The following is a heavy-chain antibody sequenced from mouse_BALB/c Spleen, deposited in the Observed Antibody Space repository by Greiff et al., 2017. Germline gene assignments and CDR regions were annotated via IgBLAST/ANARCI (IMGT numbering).Heavy chain of an antibody. V-gene: IGHV5-12-2*01. D-gene: IGHD1-1*01. J-gene: IGHJ4*01. CDR1: GFTFSSYT. Sequence: EVQGVESGGGLVQPGGSLKLSCAASGFTFSSYTMSWVRQTPEKRLEWVAYISNGGGSTYYPDTVKGRFTISRDNAKNTLYLQMSSLKSEDTAMYYCARSVKDYAMDYWGQGTSVTVSS. CDR2: ISNGGGST. CDR3: ARSVKDYAMDY.